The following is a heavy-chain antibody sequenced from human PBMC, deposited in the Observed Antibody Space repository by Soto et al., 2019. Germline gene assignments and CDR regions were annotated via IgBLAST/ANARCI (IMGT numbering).Heavy chain of an antibody. CDR2: ISGSGGST. Sequence: PGGSLRLSCAASGFTFSSYAMSWVRQAPGKGLEWVSAISGSGGSTYYADSVKGRFTISRDNSKNTLYLQMNSLRAEDTAVYYCANPPMVRGVPAVDYWGQRTLVTVSS. V-gene: IGHV3-23*01. CDR3: ANPPMVRGVPAVDY. J-gene: IGHJ4*02. CDR1: GFTFSSYA. D-gene: IGHD3-10*01.